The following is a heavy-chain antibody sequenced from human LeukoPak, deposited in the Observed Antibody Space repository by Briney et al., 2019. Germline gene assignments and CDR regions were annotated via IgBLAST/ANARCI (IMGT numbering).Heavy chain of an antibody. CDR2: INHSGST. D-gene: IGHD4-11*01. CDR1: GGSFSGYY. Sequence: SETLSLTCAVYGGSFSGYYWSWIRQPPGKGLEWIGEINHSGSTNYNPSLKSRVTISVDTSKNQFSLKLSSVTAADTAVYYCARGVIDSSNYVRLGLVFDYWGQGTLVTVSS. V-gene: IGHV4-34*01. J-gene: IGHJ4*02. CDR3: ARGVIDSSNYVRLGLVFDY.